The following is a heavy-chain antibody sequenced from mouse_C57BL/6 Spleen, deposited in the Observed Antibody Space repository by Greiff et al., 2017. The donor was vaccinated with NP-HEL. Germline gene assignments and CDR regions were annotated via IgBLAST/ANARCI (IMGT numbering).Heavy chain of an antibody. CDR2: IDPSDSYT. Sequence: QVQLQQPGAELVRPGTSVKLSCKASGYTFTSYWMHWVKQRPGQGLEWIGVIDPSDSYTNYNQKFKGKATLTVDTSSSTAYMQLSSLTSEDSAVYYCARAVPGDYWGQGTSVTVSS. J-gene: IGHJ4*01. CDR1: GYTFTSYW. CDR3: ARAVPGDY. D-gene: IGHD1-1*01. V-gene: IGHV1-59*01.